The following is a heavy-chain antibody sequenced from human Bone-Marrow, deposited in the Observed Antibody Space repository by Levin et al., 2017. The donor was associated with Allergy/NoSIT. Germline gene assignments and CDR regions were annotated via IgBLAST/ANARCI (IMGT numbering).Heavy chain of an antibody. CDR3: ATRLLRSLEGWFDP. CDR1: GYTFTSFD. CDR2: MNPNSGET. Sequence: GESLKISCKGSGYTFTSFDINWVRQATGRGLEWVGWMNPNSGETVYAREFQDRVIMTRDASISTAYLELSSLRSEDTAVYYCATRLLRSLEGWFDPWGQGTLVTVSS. D-gene: IGHD3-3*01. J-gene: IGHJ5*02. V-gene: IGHV1-8*01.